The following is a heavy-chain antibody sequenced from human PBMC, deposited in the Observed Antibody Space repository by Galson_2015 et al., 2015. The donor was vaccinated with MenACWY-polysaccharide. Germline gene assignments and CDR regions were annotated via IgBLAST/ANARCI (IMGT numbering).Heavy chain of an antibody. J-gene: IGHJ1*01. CDR3: ASLPLGNCGSVSCYGYFHH. Sequence: TLSLTCTVSGGSISSGDSYWSWIRQSPGKGLEWIGYIYYSGRTNYSPSLKSRATVSLDTSKNQFSPKLSFVTAADTAVYYCASLPLGNCGSVSCYGYFHHWGQGTLVTVSS. V-gene: IGHV4-30-4*01. D-gene: IGHD2-2*01. CDR2: IYYSGRT. CDR1: GGSISSGDSY.